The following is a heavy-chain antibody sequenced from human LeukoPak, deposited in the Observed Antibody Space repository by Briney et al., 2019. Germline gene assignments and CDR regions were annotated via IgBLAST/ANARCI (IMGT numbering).Heavy chain of an antibody. CDR1: GGSISSGDYY. V-gene: IGHV4-30-4*01. CDR2: IYYSGST. Sequence: PSETLSLTCTVSGGSISSGDYYWSWIRQPPGKGLEWIGYIYYSGSTYYSPSLKSRVTISVDTSKNQFSLKLSSVTAADTAVYYCARVYCGGDCYPDYWGQGTLVTVSS. D-gene: IGHD2-21*02. CDR3: ARVYCGGDCYPDY. J-gene: IGHJ4*02.